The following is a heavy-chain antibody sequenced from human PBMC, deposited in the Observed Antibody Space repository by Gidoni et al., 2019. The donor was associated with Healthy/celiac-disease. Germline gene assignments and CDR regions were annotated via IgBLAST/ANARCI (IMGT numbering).Heavy chain of an antibody. V-gene: IGHV4-34*01. CDR3: AGGTGMVRGAGPPRRYYYYMDV. D-gene: IGHD3-10*01. CDR2: INHSGST. CDR1: GGSFSGYY. J-gene: IGHJ6*03. Sequence: QVQLQQWGAGLLKPSETLSLTCAVYGGSFSGYYWTRLRQPPGKGLEGMGEINHSGSTNYEPSLKSRVTISVDTSKNQFSLKLSSVTAADTAVYYCAGGTGMVRGAGPPRRYYYYMDVLGKGTTVTVSS.